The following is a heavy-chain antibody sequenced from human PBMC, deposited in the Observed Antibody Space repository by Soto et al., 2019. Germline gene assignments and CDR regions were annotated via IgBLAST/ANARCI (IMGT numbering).Heavy chain of an antibody. V-gene: IGHV4-34*01. D-gene: IGHD1-1*01. CDR2: ISQSGSA. Sequence: SETLSLTCAVYGGSFSGYSWTWIRQPPGRGLEWIGYISQSGSADYNPSLKSRVTISVDTSKNQFSLRLSSVTAADTAVYYCARDRNGLGGIDFWGQGILVTVSS. CDR1: GGSFSGYS. J-gene: IGHJ4*02. CDR3: ARDRNGLGGIDF.